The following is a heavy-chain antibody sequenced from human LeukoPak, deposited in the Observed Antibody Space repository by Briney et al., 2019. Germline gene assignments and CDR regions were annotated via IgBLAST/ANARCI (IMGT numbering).Heavy chain of an antibody. CDR3: ARRTFGGNSPFDS. Sequence: KSRQISCQGSGYTFTSYWIAGVRQLPGKGLEYMGIIFPRDSDIRYSPSFQGQVTISADKSVSTACMQWSGLKASDTAMYYCARRTFGGNSPFDSWGQGTLVTVSS. CDR1: GYTFTSYW. J-gene: IGHJ4*02. D-gene: IGHD4-23*01. CDR2: IFPRDSDI. V-gene: IGHV5-51*01.